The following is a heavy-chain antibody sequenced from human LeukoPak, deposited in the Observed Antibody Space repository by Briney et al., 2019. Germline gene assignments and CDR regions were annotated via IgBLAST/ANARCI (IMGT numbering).Heavy chain of an antibody. Sequence: SETLSLTCTVSGYSISSGYYWGWIRQPPGKGLEWIGSIYHSGSTYYNPSLKSRVTISVDTSKNQFSLKLSSVTAADTAVYYCAREMVRGAQSGAFDIWGQGTMVTVSS. CDR2: IYHSGST. CDR3: AREMVRGAQSGAFDI. CDR1: GYSISSGYY. D-gene: IGHD3-10*01. J-gene: IGHJ3*02. V-gene: IGHV4-38-2*02.